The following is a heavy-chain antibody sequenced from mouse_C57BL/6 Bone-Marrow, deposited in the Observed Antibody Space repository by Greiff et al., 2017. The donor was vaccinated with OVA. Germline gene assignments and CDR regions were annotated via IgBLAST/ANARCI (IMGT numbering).Heavy chain of an antibody. Sequence: VQLKESGPELVKPGASVKISCKASGYSFTSYSIHWVKQRPGQGLEWIGWIYPGSGNTKYNEKFKGKATLTADTSSSTAYMQLSSLTSEDSAVYYCARGGTTVEFAYWGQGTLVTVSA. J-gene: IGHJ3*01. V-gene: IGHV1-66*01. CDR3: ARGGTTVEFAY. D-gene: IGHD1-1*01. CDR2: IYPGSGNT. CDR1: GYSFTSYS.